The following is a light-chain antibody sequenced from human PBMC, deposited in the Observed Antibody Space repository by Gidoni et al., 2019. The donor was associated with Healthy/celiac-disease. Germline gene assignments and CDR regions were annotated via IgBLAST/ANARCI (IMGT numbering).Light chain of an antibody. CDR1: QSISSW. V-gene: IGKV1-5*03. Sequence: DIQMTQCPSTLSASVGDRVTIPCRASQSISSWLAWYQQKPGKAPKLLIYKASSLESGVPSRFSGSGSGTEFTLTISSLQPDDFATYYCQQYRGTFGQGTKVEIK. J-gene: IGKJ1*01. CDR2: KAS. CDR3: QQYRGT.